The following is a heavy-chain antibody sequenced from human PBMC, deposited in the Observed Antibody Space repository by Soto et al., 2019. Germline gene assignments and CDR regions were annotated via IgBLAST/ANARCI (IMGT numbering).Heavy chain of an antibody. CDR2: VNPKSGNA. Sequence: QVHLGQSGAEVKKPGASVKVSCKASGYNFIDYDINWVRQAPGQGLEWVGWVNPKSGNAGYAQKFRGRVTMTRDTSIDTAYLELTRLTSEDTAVYFCARVPMIAAPPDSWGQGTLVTVSS. V-gene: IGHV1-8*02. CDR3: ARVPMIAAPPDS. CDR1: GYNFIDYD. D-gene: IGHD6-6*01. J-gene: IGHJ4*02.